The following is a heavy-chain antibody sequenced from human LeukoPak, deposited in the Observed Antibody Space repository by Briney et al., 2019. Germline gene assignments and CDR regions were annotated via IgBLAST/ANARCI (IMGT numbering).Heavy chain of an antibody. V-gene: IGHV4-34*01. J-gene: IGHJ6*03. CDR2: INHSGST. Sequence: KPSETLSLTCGVYGGSLSGYYWSWVRQPPGKGLEWIGEINHSGSTNYNPSLKSRVTISVDTSKNQFSLKLSSVTAADTAVYYCARHRDYYMDVWGKGTTVTISS. CDR3: ARHRDYYMDV. CDR1: GGSLSGYY.